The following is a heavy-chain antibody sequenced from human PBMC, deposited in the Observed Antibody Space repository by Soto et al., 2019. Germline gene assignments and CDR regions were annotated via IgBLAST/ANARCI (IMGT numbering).Heavy chain of an antibody. D-gene: IGHD3-10*02. Sequence: QVQLVESGGGVVQPGRSLRLCCAASGFTFSSYAMHWVRQAPGKGLEWVAVISYGGGNKYYADSVKGRFTISRDNSKTTLCLKMKSLRAEATAVYYGARAQAGVFGESRSFDNWGQGTLVTVSS. CDR1: GFTFSSYA. J-gene: IGHJ4*02. V-gene: IGHV3-30-3*01. CDR2: ISYGGGNK. CDR3: ARAQAGVFGESRSFDN.